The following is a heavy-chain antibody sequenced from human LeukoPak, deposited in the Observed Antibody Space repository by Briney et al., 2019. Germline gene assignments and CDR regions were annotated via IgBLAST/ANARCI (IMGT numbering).Heavy chain of an antibody. CDR1: GFTFSSYN. V-gene: IGHV3-21*01. J-gene: IGHJ3*02. Sequence: GGSLRLSCAASGFTFSSYNMNWVRQAPGKGLEWVSSISSSSSYIYYADSVKGRFTISRDNAKNSLYLQMNSLRAEDTAVHYCARVRSYSNAFDIWGQGTMVTVSS. D-gene: IGHD1-26*01. CDR3: ARVRSYSNAFDI. CDR2: ISSSSSYI.